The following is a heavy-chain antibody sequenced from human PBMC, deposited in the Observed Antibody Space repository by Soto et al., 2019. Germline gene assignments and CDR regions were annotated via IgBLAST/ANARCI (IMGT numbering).Heavy chain of an antibody. CDR2: MYGAGLT. J-gene: IGHJ6*02. Sequence: SETLSLTCTVSGGSISSGDYSWSWIRQPPGKGLGWIGYMYGAGLTYYNPSLKSRVTISVDKSKNQFSLNLSSVTAADTALYYCARAPAGPSPRWDVWGQGTTVTVSS. D-gene: IGHD3-10*01. V-gene: IGHV4-30-2*01. CDR1: GGSISSGDYS. CDR3: ARAPAGPSPRWDV.